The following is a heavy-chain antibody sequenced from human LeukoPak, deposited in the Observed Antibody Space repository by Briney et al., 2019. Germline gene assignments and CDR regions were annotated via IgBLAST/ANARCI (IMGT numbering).Heavy chain of an antibody. CDR1: GFTFSSYA. CDR2: ISSNGGST. J-gene: IGHJ3*02. V-gene: IGHV3-64*01. CDR3: AKSLLGSVYDAFDI. Sequence: QPGGSLRLSCAASGFTFSSYAMHWVRQAPGKGLEYVSAISSNGGSTYYANSVKGRFTISRDNSKNTLYLQMGSLRAEDMAVYYCAKSLLGSVYDAFDIWGQGTMVTVSS. D-gene: IGHD3-16*01.